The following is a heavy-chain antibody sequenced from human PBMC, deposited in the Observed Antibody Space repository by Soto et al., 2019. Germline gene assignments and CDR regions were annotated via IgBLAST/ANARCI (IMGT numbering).Heavy chain of an antibody. CDR2: IYYSGST. CDR1: GHSIANYC. J-gene: IGHJ4*02. V-gene: IGHV4-59*01. Sequence: SDTLSLTYTVYGHSIANYCWSWIRQPPGKRLEWIGYIYYSGSTTYNPSLKSRVTISVDTSRNQFSLKLSSVTAADTAVYYCARESGNDGRYDYWGRGTLVT. CDR3: ARESGNDGRYDY. D-gene: IGHD5-12*01.